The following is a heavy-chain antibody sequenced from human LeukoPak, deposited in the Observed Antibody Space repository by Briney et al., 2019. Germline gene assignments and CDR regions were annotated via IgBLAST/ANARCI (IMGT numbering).Heavy chain of an antibody. CDR2: IYTSGST. Sequence: SQTLSLTSTVSGGSISSGSYYWSWIRQPAGKGLEWVGRIYTSGSTNYNPSLKSRVTISVDTSKNQFSLKLSSVTAADTAVYYCARVRGSYHDYWGQGTLVTVSS. V-gene: IGHV4-61*02. CDR3: ARVRGSYHDY. D-gene: IGHD1-26*01. J-gene: IGHJ4*02. CDR1: GGSISSGSYY.